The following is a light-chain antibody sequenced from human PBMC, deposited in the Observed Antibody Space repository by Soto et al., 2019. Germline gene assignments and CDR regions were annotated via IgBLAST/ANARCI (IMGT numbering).Light chain of an antibody. J-gene: IGLJ2*01. CDR3: YSFDSRLIGLL. V-gene: IGLV1-40*01. Sequence: QSVLTQPPSVTGAPGQRVTISCTGSNSNIGAGYDVHWYRQFPGTAPKLLIYGNINRPSGVPDRFSGSKSGTSASLAITGLQAEDEAHYYCYSFDSRLIGLLFGGGTKLTVL. CDR1: NSNIGAGYD. CDR2: GNI.